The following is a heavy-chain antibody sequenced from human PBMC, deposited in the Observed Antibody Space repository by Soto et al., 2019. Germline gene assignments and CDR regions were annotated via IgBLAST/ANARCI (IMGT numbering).Heavy chain of an antibody. Sequence: QVQLVQSGAEVKKPGASVKVSCKASGYTFTSYAMHLVRQAPGQRLEWMGWINAGNGNTKYSQKFQGRVTITRDTSASTAYMELSILRSEDTAVYYCARTCGYYWYDYWGQGTLVTVSS. CDR3: ARTCGYYWYDY. V-gene: IGHV1-3*01. CDR2: INAGNGNT. D-gene: IGHD3-22*01. J-gene: IGHJ4*02. CDR1: GYTFTSYA.